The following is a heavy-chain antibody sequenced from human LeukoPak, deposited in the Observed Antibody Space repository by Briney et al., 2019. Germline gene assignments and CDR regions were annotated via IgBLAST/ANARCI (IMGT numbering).Heavy chain of an antibody. CDR1: VGSFSGYY. CDR2: INQSGTT. CDR3: ARDFRLIAARPYAFDI. Sequence: PSETLSLTCAVYVGSFSGYYWTWIRQSPGKGLEWIGDINQSGTTNYNASLKSRVTMSVDTSKNQFSLKLSSVTAADTAVYYCARDFRLIAARPYAFDIWGQGTMVTVSS. V-gene: IGHV4-34*01. J-gene: IGHJ3*02. D-gene: IGHD6-6*01.